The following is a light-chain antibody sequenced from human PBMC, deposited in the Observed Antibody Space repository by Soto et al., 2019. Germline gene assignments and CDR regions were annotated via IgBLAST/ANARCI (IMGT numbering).Light chain of an antibody. J-gene: IGLJ1*01. V-gene: IGLV1-36*01. CDR1: SSNIGNNA. CDR3: SSYTSSSTLDV. Sequence: QSVLTQPPSVSEAPRQRVTISCSGSSSNIGNNAVNWYQQLPGQAPKIVIYYDNLLTSGVSDRFSGSKSGISASLAISDLQSEDEADYYCSSYTSSSTLDVFGTGTKVTV. CDR2: YDN.